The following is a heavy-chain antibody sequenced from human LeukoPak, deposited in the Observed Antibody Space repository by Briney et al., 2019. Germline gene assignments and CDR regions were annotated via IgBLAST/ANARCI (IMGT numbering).Heavy chain of an antibody. CDR2: INHSGST. Sequence: SETLSLTCAVYGGSFSGYYWSWIRQPPGKGLEWIGEINHSGSTNYNPFLKSRVTISVDTSKNQFSLKLSSVTAADTAVYYCARYDILTGYYYGMDVWGQGTTVTVSS. CDR3: ARYDILTGYYYGMDV. J-gene: IGHJ6*02. CDR1: GGSFSGYY. V-gene: IGHV4-34*01. D-gene: IGHD3-9*01.